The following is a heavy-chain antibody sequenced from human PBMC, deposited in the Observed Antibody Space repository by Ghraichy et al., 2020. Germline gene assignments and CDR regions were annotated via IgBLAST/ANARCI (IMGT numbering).Heavy chain of an antibody. D-gene: IGHD4-23*01. Sequence: SETLSLTCTVSGGSISSSSYYWGWIRQPPGKGLEWIGSIYYSGSTYYNPSLKSRVTISVDTSKNQFSLKLSSVTAADTAVYYCASLGTVAEYFQHWGQGTLVTVSS. CDR1: GGSISSSSYY. V-gene: IGHV4-39*07. J-gene: IGHJ1*01. CDR2: IYYSGST. CDR3: ASLGTVAEYFQH.